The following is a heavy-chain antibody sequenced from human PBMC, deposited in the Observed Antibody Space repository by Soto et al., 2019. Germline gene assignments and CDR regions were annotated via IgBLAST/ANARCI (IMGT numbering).Heavy chain of an antibody. CDR3: ARSTGVPLDY. D-gene: IGHD3-10*01. CDR1: GFSFSDHY. J-gene: IGHJ4*02. CDR2: ISTSGSTT. V-gene: IGHV3-11*01. Sequence: QVQLVESGGGLVKPGGSLRLSCAASGFSFSDHYMNWIRQAPGKGLEWLVYISTSGSTTYYADSVKGRFTVSRDNAQHSLYLQMNSLRDEDTAVYYCARSTGVPLDYWGQGTLVTVSS.